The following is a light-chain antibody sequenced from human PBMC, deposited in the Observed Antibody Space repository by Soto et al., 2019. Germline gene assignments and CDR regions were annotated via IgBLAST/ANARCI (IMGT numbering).Light chain of an antibody. J-gene: IGKJ1*01. CDR1: QSVSSSY. Sequence: EIGLTQSPGTLSLSPWERATLSCRASQSVSSSYLAWYQQKPGQAPRLLIYGASSRATGIPDRFSGSGSGTDFTLTISRLEPEDFAVYYCQQYGSSPRTFGQGTKVEIK. CDR3: QQYGSSPRT. V-gene: IGKV3-20*01. CDR2: GAS.